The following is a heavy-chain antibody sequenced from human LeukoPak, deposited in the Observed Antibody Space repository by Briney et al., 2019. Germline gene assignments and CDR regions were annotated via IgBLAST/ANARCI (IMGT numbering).Heavy chain of an antibody. Sequence: ASVKVSCKASGYTFTSYYMHWVRQAPGQGLEWMGIINPSGGSTSYAQKFQGRVTMTRDTSTSTVYMELSSLRSEDTAVCYCASAVAGMGDYFDYWGQGTLVTVSS. D-gene: IGHD6-19*01. J-gene: IGHJ4*02. CDR2: INPSGGST. CDR3: ASAVAGMGDYFDY. V-gene: IGHV1-46*01. CDR1: GYTFTSYY.